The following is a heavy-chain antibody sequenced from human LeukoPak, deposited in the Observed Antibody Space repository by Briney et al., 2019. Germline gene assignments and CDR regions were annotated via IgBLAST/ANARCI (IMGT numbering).Heavy chain of an antibody. V-gene: IGHV4-39*07. Sequence: PSETLSLTCTVSGGSISSSNYYWGWTRQPPGKGLEWFGSISYSGGTSYNPSLKSRVTISVDTSKNQFSLKLSSVTAADTAVYYCAREVVTATLDYWGQGTLVTVSS. CDR1: GGSISSSNYY. CDR3: AREVVTATLDY. J-gene: IGHJ4*02. CDR2: ISYSGGT. D-gene: IGHD2-21*02.